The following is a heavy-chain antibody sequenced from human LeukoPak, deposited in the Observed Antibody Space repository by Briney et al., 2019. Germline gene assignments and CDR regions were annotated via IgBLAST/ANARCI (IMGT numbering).Heavy chain of an antibody. CDR1: GGSISSGSYY. Sequence: PSETLSLTCTVSGGSISSGSYYWSWIRQPAGKGLEWIGRIYTSGSTNYNPSLKSRVTISVDTSKNQFSLKLSSVTAADTAVYYCARASGGWVYYYYYMDVWGKGTTVTISS. CDR2: IYTSGST. D-gene: IGHD2-8*02. J-gene: IGHJ6*03. CDR3: ARASGGWVYYYYYMDV. V-gene: IGHV4-61*02.